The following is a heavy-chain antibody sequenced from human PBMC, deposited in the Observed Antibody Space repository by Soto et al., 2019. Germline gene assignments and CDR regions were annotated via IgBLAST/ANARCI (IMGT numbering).Heavy chain of an antibody. CDR3: ARSSDFWSGFYGMDV. CDR1: GYTCTIYD. J-gene: IGHJ6*02. D-gene: IGHD3-3*01. V-gene: IGHV1-8*01. CDR2: MNPSSGNT. Sequence: GGSVKVSCKASGYTCTIYDINGVLQSTLQGLEWMGWMNPSSGNTGYAQKFQGRVTMTRNTSISTAYMELSSLRSEDTAVYYCARSSDFWSGFYGMDVWGQGTTVTVSS.